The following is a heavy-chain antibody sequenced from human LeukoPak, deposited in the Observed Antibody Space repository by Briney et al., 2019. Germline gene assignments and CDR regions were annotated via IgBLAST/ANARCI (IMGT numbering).Heavy chain of an antibody. D-gene: IGHD6-13*01. J-gene: IGHJ6*03. CDR1: GGSISSYY. V-gene: IGHV4-59*01. Sequence: SETLSLTCTVSGGSISSYYWNWIRQPPGKGLEWIGYIDHTGSTNYNPSLNSRVTISRDTSKNHFSLELSSVTAADTAVYFCARGRVSSSSWSSTYYYYFYMDVWGKGTTVTVSS. CDR2: IDHTGST. CDR3: ARGRVSSSSWSSTYYYYFYMDV.